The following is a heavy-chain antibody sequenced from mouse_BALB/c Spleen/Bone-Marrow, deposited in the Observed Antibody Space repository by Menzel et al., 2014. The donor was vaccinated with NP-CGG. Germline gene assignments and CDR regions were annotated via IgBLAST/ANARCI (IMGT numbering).Heavy chain of an antibody. D-gene: IGHD2-3*01. V-gene: IGHV3-8*02. J-gene: IGHJ2*01. CDR3: ATYDGYFFDY. CDR2: ISYSGST. Sequence: EVQLAASGPSHVKPSQTLSLTCSVNGDSITRGYWNWIRKFPGNKLEYIGYISYSGSTYYNPSLKSRFSITRDTSKNQYYLQLNSVTTEDTATYYCATYDGYFFDYWTRCTPLTVTS. CDR1: GDSITRGY.